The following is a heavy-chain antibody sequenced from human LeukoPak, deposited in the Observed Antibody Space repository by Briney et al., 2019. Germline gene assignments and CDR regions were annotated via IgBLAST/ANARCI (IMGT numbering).Heavy chain of an antibody. D-gene: IGHD2-2*01. Sequence: GGSLRLSCAASGFTFSTYSMNWVRQAPGKGLEWVSFIYSDNTHYSDSVKGRFTISRDNSKNTLYLQMNSLRAEDTAVYYCVRDWYYAPDYWGQGTQVTVSS. J-gene: IGHJ4*02. V-gene: IGHV3-53*01. CDR2: IYSDNT. CDR1: GFTFSTYS. CDR3: VRDWYYAPDY.